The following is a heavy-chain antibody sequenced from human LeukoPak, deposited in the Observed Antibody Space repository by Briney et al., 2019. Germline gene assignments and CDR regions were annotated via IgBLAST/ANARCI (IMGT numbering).Heavy chain of an antibody. CDR1: GFTFSSYG. V-gene: IGHV3-30*18. CDR3: AKAGVDTAMALDY. CDR2: ISYDGSNK. J-gene: IGHJ4*02. D-gene: IGHD5-18*01. Sequence: GGSLRLSCAASGFTFSSYGMHWVRQAPGKGLEWVAVISYDGSNKYYADSVKGRFTISRDNSKNTQYLQMNSLRAEDTAVYYCAKAGVDTAMALDYWGQGTLVTVSS.